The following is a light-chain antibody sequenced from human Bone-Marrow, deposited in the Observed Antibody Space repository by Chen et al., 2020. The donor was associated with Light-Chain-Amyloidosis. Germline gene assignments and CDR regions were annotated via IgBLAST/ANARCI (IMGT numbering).Light chain of an antibody. V-gene: IGLV2-14*01. CDR1: SSDVGGDNH. CDR2: EVT. Sequence: QSALTQPASVSGSPGQSITISCPGTSSDVGGDNHVTWYQQHPDKAPKLMIYEVTNRPSWVPDRFSGSKSDNTASLTISGLQTEEEADYFCSSYTITNTLVFGSGTRVTV. CDR3: SSYTITNTLV. J-gene: IGLJ1*01.